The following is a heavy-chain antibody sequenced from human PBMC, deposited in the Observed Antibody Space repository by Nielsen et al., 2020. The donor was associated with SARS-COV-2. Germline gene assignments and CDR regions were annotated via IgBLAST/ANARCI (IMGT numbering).Heavy chain of an antibody. CDR2: IDWDDDK. D-gene: IGHD6-19*01. CDR3: ARIISGWYVRSAFDY. V-gene: IGHV2-70*01. J-gene: IGHJ4*02. CDR1: GFSLSTSGMC. Sequence: SGPTLVKPTQTLTLTCTFSGFSLSTSGMCVSWIRQPPGKALEWLALIDWDDDKYYSTSLKTRLTISKDTSKNQVVLTMTNMDPVDTATYYCARIISGWYVRSAFDYWGQGTLVTVSS.